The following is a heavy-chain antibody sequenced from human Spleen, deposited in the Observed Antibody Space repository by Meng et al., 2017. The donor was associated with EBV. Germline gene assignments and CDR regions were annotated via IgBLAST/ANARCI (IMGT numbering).Heavy chain of an antibody. Sequence: QLPESGPGLVNPAGTRALTCVVSCDSISRSNWWSWVRQAPGKGLEWIGEIFQTVNTNYSPSLESRVTISLDKSKNQFSLQLRSVTAADTAVYYCARGGMEIFTGYSPLYYFDLWGQGILVTVSS. D-gene: IGHD3-9*01. CDR1: CDSISRSNW. CDR2: IFQTVNT. J-gene: IGHJ4*02. V-gene: IGHV4-4*02. CDR3: ARGGMEIFTGYSPLYYFDL.